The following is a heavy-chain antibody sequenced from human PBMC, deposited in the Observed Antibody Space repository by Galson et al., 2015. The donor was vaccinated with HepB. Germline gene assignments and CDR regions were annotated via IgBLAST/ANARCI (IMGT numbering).Heavy chain of an antibody. J-gene: IGHJ5*02. CDR2: IKQDGIEK. D-gene: IGHD2-15*01. CDR3: ARGDLPGYCSGGSCYGWFDP. CDR1: GFTFSLYW. V-gene: IGHV3-7*01. Sequence: SLRLSCAASGFTFSLYWMSWVRQAPGKGLEWVANIKQDGIEKYYVDSVKGRFTISRDSANNSLYLQMNSLRAEDTAVYYCARGDLPGYCSGGSCYGWFDPWGQGTLVTVSS.